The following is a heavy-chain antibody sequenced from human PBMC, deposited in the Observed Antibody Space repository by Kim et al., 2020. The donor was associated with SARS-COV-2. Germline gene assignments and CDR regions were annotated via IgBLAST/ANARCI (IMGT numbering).Heavy chain of an antibody. Sequence: GGSLRLSCAASGFTFSSYSMNWVRQAPGKGLEWVSSISSSSSYIYYADSVKGRFTVSRDNAKNSLYLQMNSLRAEDTAVYYCARITVTTGRAFDIWGQGTMVTVSS. CDR2: ISSSSSYI. J-gene: IGHJ3*02. CDR3: ARITVTTGRAFDI. D-gene: IGHD4-17*01. V-gene: IGHV3-21*01. CDR1: GFTFSSYS.